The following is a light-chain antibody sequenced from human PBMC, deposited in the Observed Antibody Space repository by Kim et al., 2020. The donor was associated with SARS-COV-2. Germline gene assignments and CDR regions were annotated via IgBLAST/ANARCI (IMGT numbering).Light chain of an antibody. Sequence: GQYVPFSCTGTSSDVGSYNRVSWYQQPPGTAPKLMIYEVNNRPSGVPDRFSGSKSGNTASLTISGLQAGDEADYYCSSYTSSSTFVFGTGTKVTVL. CDR3: SSYTSSSTFV. J-gene: IGLJ1*01. CDR1: SSDVGSYNR. CDR2: EVN. V-gene: IGLV2-18*02.